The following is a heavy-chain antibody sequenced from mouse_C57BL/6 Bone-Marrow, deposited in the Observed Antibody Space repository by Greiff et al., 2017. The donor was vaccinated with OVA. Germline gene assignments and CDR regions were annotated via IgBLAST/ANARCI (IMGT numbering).Heavy chain of an antibody. CDR3: ANYYGSSYAMDY. Sequence: EVKLQESGPGLVKPSQSLSLTCSVTGYSITSGYYWNWIRQFPGNKLEWMGYISYDGSNNYNPSLKNRISITRDTSKNQFFLKLNSVTTEDTATYYCANYYGSSYAMDYWGQGTSVTVS. CDR2: ISYDGSN. D-gene: IGHD1-1*01. CDR1: GYSITSGYY. V-gene: IGHV3-6*01. J-gene: IGHJ4*01.